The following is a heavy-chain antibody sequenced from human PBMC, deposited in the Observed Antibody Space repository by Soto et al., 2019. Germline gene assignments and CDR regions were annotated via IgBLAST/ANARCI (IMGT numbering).Heavy chain of an antibody. CDR2: ISGSGGTT. Sequence: GGSLRLSRSFSRFPFSSDAMSWVRQAPGKGLECVSGISGSGGTTFYADSVKGRFTISRDDSKNTLYLQMNSLRAEDTAVYYCATAEVDYWGPGNLVTVSA. CDR1: RFPFSSDA. V-gene: IGHV3-23*01. J-gene: IGHJ4*02. CDR3: ATAEVDY.